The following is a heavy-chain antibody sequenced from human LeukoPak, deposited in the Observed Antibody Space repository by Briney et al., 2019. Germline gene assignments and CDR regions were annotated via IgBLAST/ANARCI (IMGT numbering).Heavy chain of an antibody. V-gene: IGHV3-9*01. Sequence: GGSLRLSCAASGFTFDDYAMHWVRQAPGKGLEWVSGISWNSGSIGYADSVKGRFTISRDNAKNSLYLQMNSLRAEDTALYYCAKAGGGCSSTSCYTGSSGYYFDYWGQGTLVTVSS. CDR2: ISWNSGSI. D-gene: IGHD2-2*02. CDR3: AKAGGGCSSTSCYTGSSGYYFDY. J-gene: IGHJ4*02. CDR1: GFTFDDYA.